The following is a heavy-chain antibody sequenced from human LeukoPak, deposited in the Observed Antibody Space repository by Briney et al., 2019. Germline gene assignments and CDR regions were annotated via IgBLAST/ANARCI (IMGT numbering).Heavy chain of an antibody. CDR1: GFTVSSNH. D-gene: IGHD3-22*01. Sequence: GGSPRLSCAASGFTVSSNHMTWVRQAPGKGLEWVSVVYSDDTTYYADSVKGRFTISRDNSKNTLYLQMNSLRVEDTAVYFCSRDGGHCYDSSGLSRECFQHWGQGTLVTVSS. CDR2: VYSDDTT. V-gene: IGHV3-66*01. J-gene: IGHJ1*01. CDR3: SRDGGHCYDSSGLSRECFQH.